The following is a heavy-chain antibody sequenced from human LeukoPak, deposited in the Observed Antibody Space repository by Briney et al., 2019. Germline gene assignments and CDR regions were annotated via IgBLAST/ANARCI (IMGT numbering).Heavy chain of an antibody. CDR2: ISYDGSNK. J-gene: IGHJ4*02. CDR3: ARDLFLWFGELDY. V-gene: IGHV3-30*03. CDR1: GFTFSSYG. Sequence: GGSLRLSCAASGFTFSSYGMHWVRQAPGKGLEWVAVISYDGSNKYYADSVKGRFTISRDNSKNTLYLQMNSLRAEDTAVYYCARDLFLWFGELDYWGQGTLVTVSS. D-gene: IGHD3-10*01.